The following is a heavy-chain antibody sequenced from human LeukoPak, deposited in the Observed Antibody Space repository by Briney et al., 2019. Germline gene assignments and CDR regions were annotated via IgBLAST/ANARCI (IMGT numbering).Heavy chain of an antibody. J-gene: IGHJ6*02. V-gene: IGHV3-30*18. CDR2: ISYDGSSK. Sequence: GGSLRLSCAASGFTFSSYGMHWVRQAPGKGLEWVAVISYDGSSKYYADSVKGRFTISRDNSKNTLYLQMNSLRAEDTAVYYCAKGSILDVWGQGTTVTVSS. CDR1: GFTFSSYG. CDR3: AKGSILDV. D-gene: IGHD6-6*01.